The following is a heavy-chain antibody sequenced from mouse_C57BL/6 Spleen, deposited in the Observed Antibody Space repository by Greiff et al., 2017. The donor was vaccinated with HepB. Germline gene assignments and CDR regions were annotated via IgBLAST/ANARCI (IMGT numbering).Heavy chain of an antibody. CDR3: AREDDYEKAMDY. CDR2: IHPNSGST. V-gene: IGHV1-64*01. J-gene: IGHJ4*01. D-gene: IGHD2-4*01. Sequence: VQLQQPGAELVKPGASVKLSCKASGYTFTSYWMHWVKQRPGQGLEWIGMIHPNSGSTNYNEKFKSKATLTVDKSSSTAYMQLSSLTSEDSAVYYCAREDDYEKAMDYGGQGTSVTVSS. CDR1: GYTFTSYW.